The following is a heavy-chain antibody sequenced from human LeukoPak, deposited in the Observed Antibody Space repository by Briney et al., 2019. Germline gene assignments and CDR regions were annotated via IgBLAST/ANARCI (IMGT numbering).Heavy chain of an antibody. J-gene: IGHJ4*02. Sequence: GGSLRLSCAASGFTLSHFGMNWVRQAPGKGLEWISYISSSSTTIYYADSVMGRFAISRDNAKNSLSLQMNSLRAEDTAVYYCARNDYDFWSGYHYWGQGTLVTVSS. D-gene: IGHD3-3*01. CDR1: GFTLSHFG. CDR3: ARNDYDFWSGYHY. V-gene: IGHV3-48*04. CDR2: ISSSSTTI.